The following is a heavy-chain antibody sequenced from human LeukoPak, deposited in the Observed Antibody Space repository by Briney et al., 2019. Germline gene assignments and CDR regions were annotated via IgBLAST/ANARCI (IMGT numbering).Heavy chain of an antibody. CDR1: GFTFSSYA. D-gene: IGHD4-23*01. CDR3: AKEETRAYGGD. CDR2: ISGSGTRT. V-gene: IGHV3-23*01. Sequence: QAGASLRLSYAASGFTFSSYAMSWVRQAPGKGLEWVSAISGSGTRTYYADSVKGRFTISRDNSKNTLYLQMNSLRAEDTAVYYCAKEETRAYGGDWGQGTLVTVSS. J-gene: IGHJ4*02.